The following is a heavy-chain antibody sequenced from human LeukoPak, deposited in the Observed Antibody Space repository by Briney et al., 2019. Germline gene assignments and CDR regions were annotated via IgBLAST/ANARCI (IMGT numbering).Heavy chain of an antibody. Sequence: GGTLRLSCVVSGFTFSSYWMSWVRQAPGKGLEWVAHIKQDGSEKNYVDSVKGRFTMSRDNAKNSLYLQMNSLRAEDTAVYYCARVQWELRGVGSYFEYWGQGALVTVSS. CDR1: GFTFSSYW. V-gene: IGHV3-7*01. CDR2: IKQDGSEK. CDR3: ARVQWELRGVGSYFEY. D-gene: IGHD1-26*01. J-gene: IGHJ4*02.